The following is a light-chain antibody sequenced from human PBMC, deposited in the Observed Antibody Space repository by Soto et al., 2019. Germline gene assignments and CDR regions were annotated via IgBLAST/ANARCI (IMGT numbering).Light chain of an antibody. V-gene: IGKV3-20*01. CDR3: QQYGDWPRT. CDR2: GAS. CDR1: QSVSSFY. Sequence: EIVLTQSPGTLSLSPGERATLSCRASQSVSSFYLAWYQQRAGQAPRLLIYGASTRATGIPDRFSGSGSGKDFILTISRLEPEDFAVYYCQQYGDWPRTFGQGTKVDIK. J-gene: IGKJ1*01.